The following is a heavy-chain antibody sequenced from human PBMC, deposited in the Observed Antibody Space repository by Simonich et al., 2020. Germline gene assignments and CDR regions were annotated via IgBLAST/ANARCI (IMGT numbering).Heavy chain of an antibody. CDR3: ARSHIAAAGTGYFQH. J-gene: IGHJ1*01. Sequence: QVQLVQSGAEVKKPGASVKVSCKASGYTFTGYYLHWVRQAPVQGLGWKGWINPNRGGTNSAKKFKGRVTMTSDTSISKAYMELSRLRSDDTAVYYCARSHIAAAGTGYFQHWGHGTLVTVSS. D-gene: IGHD6-13*01. CDR2: INPNRGGT. CDR1: GYTFTGYY. V-gene: IGHV1-2*02.